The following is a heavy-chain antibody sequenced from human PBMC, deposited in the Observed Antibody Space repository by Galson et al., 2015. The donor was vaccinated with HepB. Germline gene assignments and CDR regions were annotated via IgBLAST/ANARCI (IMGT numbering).Heavy chain of an antibody. D-gene: IGHD2-15*01. Sequence: SVKVSCKASGGTFGSYSIGWVRQAPGQGLEWVGTIIPIFNIINYAQKLQGRVTFTTDESANTVYMEMNSLRSEDTAVYYCARGRPGYCSGGSCYLTYGMDVWGQGTTVTVSS. CDR1: GGTFGSYS. CDR2: IIPIFNII. J-gene: IGHJ6*02. CDR3: ARGRPGYCSGGSCYLTYGMDV. V-gene: IGHV1-69*05.